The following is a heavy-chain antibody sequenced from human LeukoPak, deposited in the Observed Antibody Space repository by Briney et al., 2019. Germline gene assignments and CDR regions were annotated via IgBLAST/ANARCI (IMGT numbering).Heavy chain of an antibody. CDR1: GGTFSSYA. D-gene: IGHD6-19*01. Sequence: SVKVSCKASGGTFSSYAISRVRQAPGQGLEWMGGIIPIFGTANYAQKFQGRVTITADESTSTAYMELSSLRSEDTAVYYCARTPSIAVAGTGFDYWGQGTLVTVSS. CDR2: IIPIFGTA. J-gene: IGHJ4*02. V-gene: IGHV1-69*13. CDR3: ARTPSIAVAGTGFDY.